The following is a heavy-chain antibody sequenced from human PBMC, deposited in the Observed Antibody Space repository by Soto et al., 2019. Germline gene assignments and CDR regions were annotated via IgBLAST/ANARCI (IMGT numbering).Heavy chain of an antibody. D-gene: IGHD1-20*01. V-gene: IGHV3-30*18. CDR3: AKGRYVSYFDH. Sequence: QVQLVESGGGVVRPGRSLRLSCAASGFAFSNYGIHWVRQAPGKGLQWVAFISYDGSKKYYADSVKGRFTISRDNSKNTLYLQMNSLRADDTAVYYCAKGRYVSYFDHWGQGTLVTVSS. CDR1: GFAFSNYG. J-gene: IGHJ4*02. CDR2: ISYDGSKK.